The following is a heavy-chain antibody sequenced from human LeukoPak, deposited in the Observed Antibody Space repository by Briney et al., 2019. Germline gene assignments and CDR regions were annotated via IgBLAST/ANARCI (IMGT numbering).Heavy chain of an antibody. V-gene: IGHV3-74*01. Sequence: PGGSLRLSCAASGFAFSSFWMHWVRQAPGKGLVWVSHTNSDGSTTDYADSVRGRFTISRDNAKNSLYLQMNSLRAEDTAVYYCARVRGGYSIDYWGQGTLVTVSS. D-gene: IGHD1-26*01. CDR3: ARVRGGYSIDY. J-gene: IGHJ4*02. CDR1: GFAFSSFW. CDR2: TNSDGSTT.